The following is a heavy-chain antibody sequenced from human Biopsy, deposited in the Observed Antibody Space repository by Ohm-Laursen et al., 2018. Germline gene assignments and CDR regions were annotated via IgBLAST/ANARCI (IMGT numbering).Heavy chain of an antibody. CDR1: GDSISSYY. V-gene: IGHV4-59*01. Sequence: TLSLTWTVSGDSISSYYWGWIRQPPGKGLEWIGYVYYTGSTDYNPSLQSRVTISVDTSKNHFSLRLRSVTPADTAIYYCARDRGYYSDRTVPGYFDLWGRGTLVTVSS. CDR2: VYYTGST. D-gene: IGHD3-22*01. CDR3: ARDRGYYSDRTVPGYFDL. J-gene: IGHJ2*01.